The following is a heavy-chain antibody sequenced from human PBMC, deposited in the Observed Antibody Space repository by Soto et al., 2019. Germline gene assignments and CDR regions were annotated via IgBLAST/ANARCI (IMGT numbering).Heavy chain of an antibody. J-gene: IGHJ6*02. V-gene: IGHV1-2*04. CDR2: INPNSGGT. CDR3: ARGKIFSSSSSSDYYYYGMDV. D-gene: IGHD6-6*01. Sequence: GVSVKVSCKASGYTFTGYYMHWGRQAPGQGLEWMGWINPNSGGTNYAQKFQGWVTMTRDTSISTAYMELSRLRSDDTAVYYCARGKIFSSSSSSDYYYYGMDVWGQGTTVTV. CDR1: GYTFTGYY.